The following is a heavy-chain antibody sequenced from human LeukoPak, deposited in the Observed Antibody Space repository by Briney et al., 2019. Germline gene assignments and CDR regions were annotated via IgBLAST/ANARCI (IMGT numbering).Heavy chain of an antibody. J-gene: IGHJ3*02. V-gene: IGHV3-23*01. CDR2: ISGSGGST. CDR1: GFTFSSYA. Sequence: GGSLRLSCAASGFTFSSYAMSWVRQAPGKGLEWVSAISGSGGSTYYADSVKGRFTISRDNSKNTLYLQMNSLRAEDTAVYYCAKDLGSSGYRYGAFDIWGQGTMVTVSS. CDR3: AKDLGSSGYRYGAFDI. D-gene: IGHD3-22*01.